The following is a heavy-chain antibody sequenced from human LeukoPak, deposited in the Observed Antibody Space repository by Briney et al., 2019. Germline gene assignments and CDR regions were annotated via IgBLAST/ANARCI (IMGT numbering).Heavy chain of an antibody. J-gene: IGHJ6*03. CDR3: ARGPPRGKYYYMDV. V-gene: IGHV3-13*01. Sequence: GGSLRLSCAASGFTFSSFDMHWVRQPTGQGLEWVSTIGTASDTYYPGSVEGRFTLSRDNAKNSLYLQMNSQTAGDTAVYYCARGPPRGKYYYMDVWGKGTTVTVSS. CDR1: GFTFSSFD. D-gene: IGHD1-1*01. CDR2: IGTASDT.